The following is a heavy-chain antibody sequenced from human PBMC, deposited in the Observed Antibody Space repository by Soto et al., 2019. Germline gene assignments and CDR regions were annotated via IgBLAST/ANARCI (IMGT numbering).Heavy chain of an antibody. Sequence: GASVKVSYKASGYTFTSYGISWVRQAPGQGLEWMGWISAYNGNTNYAQKLQGRVTMTTDTSTSTAYMELRSLRSDDTAVYYCARGWTVTIPYYYYGMDVWGQGTTVTVSS. V-gene: IGHV1-18*01. CDR3: ARGWTVTIPYYYYGMDV. CDR1: GYTFTSYG. J-gene: IGHJ6*02. D-gene: IGHD4-17*01. CDR2: ISAYNGNT.